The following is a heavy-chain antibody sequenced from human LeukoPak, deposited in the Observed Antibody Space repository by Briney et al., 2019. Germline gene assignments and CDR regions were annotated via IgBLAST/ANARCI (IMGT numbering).Heavy chain of an antibody. CDR1: GGSFSGYY. CDR3: ARARGAYYGSGSYYPSSSYFDY. D-gene: IGHD3-10*01. Sequence: SETLSLTCAVYGGSFSGYYWSWIRQPPGKGLEWIGEINHSESTNYNPSLKSRVTISVDTSKNQFSLKLSSVTAADTAVYYCARARGAYYGSGSYYPSSSYFDYWGQGTLVTVSS. CDR2: INHSEST. V-gene: IGHV4-34*01. J-gene: IGHJ4*02.